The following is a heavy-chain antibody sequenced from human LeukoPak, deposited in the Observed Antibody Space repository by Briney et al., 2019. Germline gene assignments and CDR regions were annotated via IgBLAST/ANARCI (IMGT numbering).Heavy chain of an antibody. J-gene: IGHJ4*02. CDR1: GESFSGYN. V-gene: IGHV4-34*01. Sequence: PSETLSLTCAVYGESFSGYNWSWIRQPPGKGLEWIGEINHSGSTNYSPSLKSRVTVSVDTSKNQFSLKLTSVTAADTAVYYCARARGVPLDYWGQGTLVTVPS. CDR2: INHSGST. CDR3: ARARGVPLDY. D-gene: IGHD2-2*01.